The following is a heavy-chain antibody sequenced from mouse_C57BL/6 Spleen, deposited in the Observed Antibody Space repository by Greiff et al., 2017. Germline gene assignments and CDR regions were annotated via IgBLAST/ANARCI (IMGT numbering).Heavy chain of an antibody. CDR2: IDPSDSET. CDR3: AIDSSGYPWAMDY. Sequence: QVQLQQPGAELVRPGSSVKLSCKASGYTFTSYWMHWVKQRPIQGLEWIGNIDPSDSETHYNQKFKDKATLTVDKSSSTAYMQLSSLTSEDSAVYYCAIDSSGYPWAMDYWGQGTSVTVSS. V-gene: IGHV1-52*01. J-gene: IGHJ4*01. CDR1: GYTFTSYW. D-gene: IGHD3-2*02.